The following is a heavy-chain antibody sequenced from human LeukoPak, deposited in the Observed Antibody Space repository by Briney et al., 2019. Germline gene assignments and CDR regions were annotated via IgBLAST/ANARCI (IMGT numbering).Heavy chain of an antibody. J-gene: IGHJ4*02. CDR1: GFTFSNAW. CDR3: ARGYSSGWADYIDY. D-gene: IGHD6-19*01. V-gene: IGHV3-15*01. Sequence: GGSLRLSCAASGFTFSNAWMSWVRQAPGRGLEWVGRIKSKTNGGTTDYAAPVKGRFTISRDNSKNTLYLQMNSLRAEDTAVYYCARGYSSGWADYIDYWGQGTLVTVSS. CDR2: IKSKTNGGTT.